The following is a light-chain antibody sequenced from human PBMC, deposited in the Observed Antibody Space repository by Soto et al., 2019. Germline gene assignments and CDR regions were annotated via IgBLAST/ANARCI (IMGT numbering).Light chain of an antibody. CDR3: QQRYRWPRT. CDR2: DAS. Sequence: DIVLTQSTATLSLSPGESASLSCRASQSVSSYLAWFQKKPGQAPRLLIYDASNRATGIPARFSGSGSGTDFTLSISSLEPEDVAVYYCQQRYRWPRTFGQGTKVDIK. V-gene: IGKV3-11*01. CDR1: QSVSSY. J-gene: IGKJ1*01.